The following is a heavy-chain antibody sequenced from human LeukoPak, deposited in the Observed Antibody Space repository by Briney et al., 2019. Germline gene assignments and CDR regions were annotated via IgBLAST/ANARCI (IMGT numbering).Heavy chain of an antibody. J-gene: IGHJ4*02. Sequence: GASVKVSCKASGYTFTGYFMHWVRQAPGQGLEWMGWINPNSGGTNCAQKFQGRVTMTRDTSISTAYMELSRLRSDDTAVYYCASSIVYCSSTSCYFNWGQRTLVTVSS. CDR1: GYTFTGYF. CDR3: ASSIVYCSSTSCYFN. CDR2: INPNSGGT. D-gene: IGHD2-2*01. V-gene: IGHV1-2*02.